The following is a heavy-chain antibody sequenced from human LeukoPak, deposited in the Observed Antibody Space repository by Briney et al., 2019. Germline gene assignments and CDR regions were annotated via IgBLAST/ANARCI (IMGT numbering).Heavy chain of an antibody. V-gene: IGHV4-4*07. Sequence: SETLCLTCIVSGGSISGYYWNWIRQPAGKGLEWIGRIYTNVITNYNPSLKSRVTMSVDTSKNQFSLKLSSVTAADTAVYYCARGRSLYFDYWGQGTLVTVSS. CDR2: IYTNVIT. CDR1: GGSISGYY. J-gene: IGHJ4*02. CDR3: ARGRSLYFDY.